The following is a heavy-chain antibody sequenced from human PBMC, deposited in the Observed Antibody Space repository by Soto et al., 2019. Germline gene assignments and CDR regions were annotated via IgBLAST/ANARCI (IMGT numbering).Heavy chain of an antibody. CDR1: GFSLSTTGVG. D-gene: IGHD4-17*01. J-gene: IGHJ4*02. CDR3: VYASPVTTGGDY. CDR2: IYWDDDK. V-gene: IGHV2-5*02. Sequence: QITLKESGPTLVKPTQTLTLTCTFSGFSLSTTGVGVGWIRQPPGKALDWLALIYWDDDKRYSPSLKSRLTITKDTSKNQVVITMTNMDPIDTATYYCVYASPVTTGGDYWGQGTLVTVSS.